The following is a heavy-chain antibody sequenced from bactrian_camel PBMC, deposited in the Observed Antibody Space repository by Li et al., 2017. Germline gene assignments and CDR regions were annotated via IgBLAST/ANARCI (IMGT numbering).Heavy chain of an antibody. CDR2: IDSDDTT. CDR1: GSYGWTYSTVC. V-gene: IGHV3S53*01. Sequence: HVQLVESGGGSVQAGGSLTLSCVASGSYGWTYSTVCMGWFRQVPGKEREALAVIDSDDTTSYADSVKGRFTISKDNAKFTLYLQMTSLKPEDTAVYYCAASALADYDFIASVPEKSGYYFGYWGQGTQVTVS. CDR3: AASALADYDFIASVPEKSGYYFGY. J-gene: IGHJ6*01. D-gene: IGHD4*01.